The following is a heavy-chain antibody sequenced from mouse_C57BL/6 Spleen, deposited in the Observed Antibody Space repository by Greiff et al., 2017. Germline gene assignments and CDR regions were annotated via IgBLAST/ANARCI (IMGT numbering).Heavy chain of an antibody. V-gene: IGHV1-9*01. J-gene: IGHJ4*01. D-gene: IGHD1-1*01. CDR1: GYTFTGYW. CDR3: ARELRSFYAMDY. CDR2: ILPGSGST. Sequence: QVQLQQSGAELMKPGASVKLSCKATGYTFTGYWIEWVKQKPGHGLEWIGEILPGSGSTNYNEKFKGKVTFTADTSSYTAYMQLSSLATEDSAIYCCARELRSFYAMDYWGQGTSVTVSS.